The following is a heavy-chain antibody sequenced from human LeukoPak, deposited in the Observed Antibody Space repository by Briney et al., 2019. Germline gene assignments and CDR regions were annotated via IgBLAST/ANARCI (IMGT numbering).Heavy chain of an antibody. CDR2: IYYSGST. CDR1: GGSISSSSYY. D-gene: IGHD2-21*02. Sequence: SETLSLTCTVSGGSISSSSYYWGWIRQPPGKGLEWIGSIYYSGSTYYNPSLKSRVTMSVDTSENQFSLKLSSVTAADTAVYYCARESDSGGFFDNWGQGTLVTVSS. CDR3: ARESDSGGFFDN. V-gene: IGHV4-39*07. J-gene: IGHJ4*02.